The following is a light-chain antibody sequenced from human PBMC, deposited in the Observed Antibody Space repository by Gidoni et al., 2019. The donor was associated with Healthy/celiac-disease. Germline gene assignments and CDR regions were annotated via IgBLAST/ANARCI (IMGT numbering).Light chain of an antibody. J-gene: IGKJ4*02. Sequence: EIVLTQSPGTLSLSPGERATLSCRASQSVSSSYLAWYQQKPGQAPRLHIYGASSRATGIPDRFSGSGSGTDFTLTISRLEPEDFAVYYCQQYGSSPRFGGGTKVEIK. CDR3: QQYGSSPR. V-gene: IGKV3-20*01. CDR2: GAS. CDR1: QSVSSSY.